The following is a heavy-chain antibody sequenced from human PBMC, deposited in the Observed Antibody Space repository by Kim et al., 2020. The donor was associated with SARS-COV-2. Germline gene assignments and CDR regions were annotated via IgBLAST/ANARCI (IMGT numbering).Heavy chain of an antibody. CDR2: ISGSGGST. J-gene: IGHJ6*02. D-gene: IGHD3-3*01. V-gene: IGHV3-23*01. CDR1: GFTFSSYA. CDR3: AKDLNQAQYYDFWSGSDGMDV. Sequence: GGSLRLSCAASGFTFSSYAMSWVRQAPGKGLEWVSAISGSGGSTYYADSVKGRFTISRDNSKNTLYLQMNSLRAEDTAVYYCAKDLNQAQYYDFWSGSDGMDVWGQGTTVTVSS.